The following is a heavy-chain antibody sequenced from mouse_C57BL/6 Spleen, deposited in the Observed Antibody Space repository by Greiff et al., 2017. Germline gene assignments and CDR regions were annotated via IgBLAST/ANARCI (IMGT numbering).Heavy chain of an antibody. J-gene: IGHJ2*01. V-gene: IGHV1-22*01. CDR1: GYTFTDYN. Sequence: EVQLQQSGPELVKPGASVKMSCKASGYTFTDYNMHWVKQSHGKSLEWIGYINPNNGGTSYNQKFKGKATLTVNKSSSTAYMELRSLTSEDSAVYYCARSYYGSSPDYFDYWGQGTTLTVSS. CDR3: ARSYYGSSPDYFDY. D-gene: IGHD1-1*01. CDR2: INPNNGGT.